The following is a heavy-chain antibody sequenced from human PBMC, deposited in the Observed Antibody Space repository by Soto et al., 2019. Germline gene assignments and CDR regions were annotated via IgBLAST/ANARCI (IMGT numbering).Heavy chain of an antibody. CDR1: GGSISSGGYY. V-gene: IGHV4-31*03. CDR2: IYYSGST. Sequence: SETLSLTCTVSGGSISSGGYYWSWIRQHPGKGLEWIGYIYYSGSTYYNPSLKSRVTVSVDTSKNQFSLKLSSVTAADTAVYYCARSTRVIGIAAAPTNWFDPCGQGTLVTVSS. J-gene: IGHJ5*02. D-gene: IGHD6-13*01. CDR3: ARSTRVIGIAAAPTNWFDP.